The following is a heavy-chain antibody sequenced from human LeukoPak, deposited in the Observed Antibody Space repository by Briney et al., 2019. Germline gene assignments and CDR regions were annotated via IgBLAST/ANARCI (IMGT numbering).Heavy chain of an antibody. D-gene: IGHD5-12*01. J-gene: IGHJ4*01. Sequence: GGALRLSCAASGFTFSSDAMYWVRQCPGAGLEWVAIISADGGKKYYTDSVGGRFTISRDNFKNTLHLQINSLRAADTAVYSCARSPNRRGLPRIFDSWGHGALVTVSS. CDR3: ARSPNRRGLPRIFDS. CDR1: GFTFSSDA. CDR2: ISADGGKK. V-gene: IGHV3-30*04.